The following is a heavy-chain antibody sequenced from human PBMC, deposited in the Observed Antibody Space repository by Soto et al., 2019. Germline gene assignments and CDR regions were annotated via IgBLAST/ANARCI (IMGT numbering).Heavy chain of an antibody. D-gene: IGHD2-15*01. CDR2: ISAYNGNT. Sequence: ASVKVSCKASGYTFTSYGISWVRQAPGQGLEWMGWISAYNGNTNYAQKLQGRVTMTTDTSTSTAYMELRSLRSDDTAVYYCARRNIVVVVAATTWFDPWAQGTLVPVSS. V-gene: IGHV1-18*01. J-gene: IGHJ5*02. CDR3: ARRNIVVVVAATTWFDP. CDR1: GYTFTSYG.